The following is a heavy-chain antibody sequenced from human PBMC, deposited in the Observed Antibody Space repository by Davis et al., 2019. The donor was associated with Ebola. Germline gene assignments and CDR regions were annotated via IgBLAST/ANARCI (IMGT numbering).Heavy chain of an antibody. D-gene: IGHD6-13*01. Sequence: GESLKISCAASGFTFSSYGMHWVRQAPGKGLEWVAVIWYDGSNKYYADSVKGRFTISRDNSKNTLYLQMNSLRAEDTAVYYCARDAYSSSHDYWGQGTLVTVSS. CDR3: ARDAYSSSHDY. J-gene: IGHJ4*02. CDR2: IWYDGSNK. CDR1: GFTFSSYG. V-gene: IGHV3-33*01.